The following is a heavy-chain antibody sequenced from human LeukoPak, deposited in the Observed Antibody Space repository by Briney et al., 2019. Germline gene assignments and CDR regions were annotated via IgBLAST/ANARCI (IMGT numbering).Heavy chain of an antibody. CDR2: IKQDGSEK. CDR3: ASSGSGSKNTYYYYGMDV. J-gene: IGHJ6*04. Sequence: GGSLRLSCAASGFTFSSYWMSWVRQAPGKGLEWVAYIKQDGSEKYYVDSVKGRFTISRDNAKNSLYLQMNSLRAEDTAVYYCASSGSGSKNTYYYYGMDVWGKGTTVTVSS. V-gene: IGHV3-7*03. CDR1: GFTFSSYW. D-gene: IGHD3-10*01.